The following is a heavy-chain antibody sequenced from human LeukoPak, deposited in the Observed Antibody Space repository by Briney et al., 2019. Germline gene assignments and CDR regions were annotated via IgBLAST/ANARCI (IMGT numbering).Heavy chain of an antibody. CDR1: GFTFSSYS. J-gene: IGHJ4*02. CDR3: ARDRKGYSSSWQFDY. D-gene: IGHD6-13*01. V-gene: IGHV3-21*01. CDR2: ISSSSSYI. Sequence: PGGSLRLSCAASGFTFSSYSMNWVRQAPGKGLEWVSSISSSSSYIYYADSVKGRFTISRDNAKNSLYLQMNSLRAEDTAVYYCARDRKGYSSSWQFDYWGQGTLVTVSS.